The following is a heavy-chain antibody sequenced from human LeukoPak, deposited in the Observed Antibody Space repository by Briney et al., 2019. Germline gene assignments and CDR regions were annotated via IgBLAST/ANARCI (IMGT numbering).Heavy chain of an antibody. V-gene: IGHV4-59*08. D-gene: IGHD2-2*01. CDR3: ARRYCSSTSCPYYFDY. Sequence: SETLSLTCTVSGGSITSYYWSWIRQPPGTGLEWIGFIYYSGSTNYNPSLKSRVTILVDTSKSQFSLKLSSVTAADTAVYYCARRYCSSTSCPYYFDYWGQGTLVTVSS. CDR1: GGSITSYY. J-gene: IGHJ4*02. CDR2: IYYSGST.